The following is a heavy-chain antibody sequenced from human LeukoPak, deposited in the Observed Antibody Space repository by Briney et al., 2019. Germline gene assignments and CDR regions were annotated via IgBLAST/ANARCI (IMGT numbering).Heavy chain of an antibody. CDR3: ARGFLTYYYDNYFDH. D-gene: IGHD3-22*01. CDR2: INPSGGST. Sequence: GASVKVSCRASGYTYTYYYMHWLRQAPGQGLEWMGKINPSGGSTSYAQKFQGRVSMTRDTSTSTVYMELSNLRTEDTAGYYCARGFLTYYYDNYFDHWGQGTLVTVSS. J-gene: IGHJ4*02. V-gene: IGHV1-46*01. CDR1: GYTYTYYY.